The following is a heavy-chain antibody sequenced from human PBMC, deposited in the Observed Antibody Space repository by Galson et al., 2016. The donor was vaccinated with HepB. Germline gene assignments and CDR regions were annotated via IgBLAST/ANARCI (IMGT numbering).Heavy chain of an antibody. Sequence: SLRLSCAASGFTFSDHYMDWVRQAPGKGLEWVGRTRDKPHSYTTGYAASVRDRFSISRDDSRNSVYLQMNILKIEDTAVYFCVRGGPGWGSHDLDSWGQGTLVTVSS. CDR1: GFTFSDHY. J-gene: IGHJ4*02. CDR2: TRDKPHSYTT. CDR3: VRGGPGWGSHDLDS. V-gene: IGHV3-72*01. D-gene: IGHD3-16*01.